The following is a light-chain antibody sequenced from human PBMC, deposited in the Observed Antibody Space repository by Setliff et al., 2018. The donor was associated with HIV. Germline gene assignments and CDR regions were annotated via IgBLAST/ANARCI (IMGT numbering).Light chain of an antibody. Sequence: QSVLTQPPSVSGSPGQSVTISCTGTSSDVGSYNRVSWYQQPPGTAPKLLIYGVSNRPSGVPDRFSGSRSGNTASLTISGLQAEDEADYYCSSYTSSSTFFVVFGGGTKVTVL. V-gene: IGLV2-18*02. CDR1: SSDVGSYNR. CDR2: GVS. J-gene: IGLJ2*01. CDR3: SSYTSSSTFFVV.